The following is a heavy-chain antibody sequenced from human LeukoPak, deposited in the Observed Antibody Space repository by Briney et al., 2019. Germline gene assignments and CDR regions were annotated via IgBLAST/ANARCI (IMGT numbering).Heavy chain of an antibody. CDR2: ISYSGST. CDR3: ARHDGGVADVFDI. D-gene: IGHD3-3*01. V-gene: IGHV4-59*01. Sequence: SETLSLTCTVSGGSISTYFWTWIRQPPGKGLECIGFISYSGSTNYNPSLKSRVTISVDTSKNQFSLKLSSLTAAAPAVYYCARHDGGVADVFDIWGQGTMVTVSA. CDR1: GGSISTYF. J-gene: IGHJ3*02.